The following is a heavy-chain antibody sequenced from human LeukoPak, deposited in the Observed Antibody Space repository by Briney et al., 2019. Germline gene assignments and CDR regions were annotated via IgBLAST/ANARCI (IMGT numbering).Heavy chain of an antibody. CDR1: GFTFDDYA. D-gene: IGHD7-27*01. Sequence: PGGSLRLSCAASGFTFDDYAMHWVRQAPGKGLEWVANIKEDGSEKYYVDSVKGRFTISRDNAKNSLYLQMNSLRADDTAVYYCASGAKGYYFDYWGQGTLVTVSS. V-gene: IGHV3-7*01. J-gene: IGHJ4*02. CDR2: IKEDGSEK. CDR3: ASGAKGYYFDY.